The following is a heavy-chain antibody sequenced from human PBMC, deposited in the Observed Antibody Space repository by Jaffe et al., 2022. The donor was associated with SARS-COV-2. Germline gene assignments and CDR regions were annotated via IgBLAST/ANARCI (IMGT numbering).Heavy chain of an antibody. V-gene: IGHV3-30*18. J-gene: IGHJ6*02. D-gene: IGHD1-26*01. CDR1: GFTFSSYG. CDR2: ISYDGSNK. CDR3: AKCSLGATPYYYYYGMDV. Sequence: QVQLVESGGGVVQPGRSLRLSCAASGFTFSSYGMHWVRQAPGKGLEWVAVISYDGSNKYYADSVKGRFTISRDNSKNTLYLQMNSLRAEDTAVYYCAKCSLGATPYYYYYGMDVWGQGTTVTVSS.